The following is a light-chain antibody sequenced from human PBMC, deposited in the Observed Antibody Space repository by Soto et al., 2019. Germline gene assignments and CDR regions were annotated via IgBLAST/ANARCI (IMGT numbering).Light chain of an antibody. Sequence: QSVLTQPPSASGSPGQSVTISCTGTSSDVGGYNYVSWYQQQPGKAPKLMIYEVSKRPSGVPDRVSGSKSGNTASLTVSGLQTEYEADDYCSSYAGSNNYVFGTGTQVTVL. CDR1: SSDVGGYNY. CDR2: EVS. V-gene: IGLV2-8*01. CDR3: SSYAGSNNYV. J-gene: IGLJ1*01.